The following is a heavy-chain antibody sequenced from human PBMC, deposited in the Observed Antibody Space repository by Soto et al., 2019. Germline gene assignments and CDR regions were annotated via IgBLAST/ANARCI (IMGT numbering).Heavy chain of an antibody. CDR1: GYTFTSYD. J-gene: IGHJ6*02. Sequence: GASVKVSCKASGYTFTSYDINWVRQAPGQGLEWMGIILPSSGTTDYAQNFQGRVTMTRDTSTSTVYMELSSLRSEDTAVYYCASSPVVPCMDVWGQGTTVTVSS. CDR3: ASSPVVPCMDV. V-gene: IGHV1-46*01. D-gene: IGHD3-10*01. CDR2: ILPSSGTT.